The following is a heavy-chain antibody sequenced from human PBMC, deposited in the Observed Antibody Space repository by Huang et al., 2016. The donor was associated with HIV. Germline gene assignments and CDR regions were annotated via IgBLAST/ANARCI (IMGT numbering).Heavy chain of an antibody. D-gene: IGHD3-22*01. V-gene: IGHV4-34*02. CDR3: VRCPGYYFEPSRYFDAFDI. CDR2: IKHSGTT. J-gene: IGHJ3*02. Sequence: VQLQQWGASLLKPSETLSLTCAVSGGTFTGYFWGWVRQAPGKGLEWIAEIKHSGTTSYNPSLKSRVGMSVDVSNNQFSLSLKSVTAADTAVYFCVRCPGYYFEPSRYFDAFDIWGPGTMVTVS. CDR1: GGTFTGYF.